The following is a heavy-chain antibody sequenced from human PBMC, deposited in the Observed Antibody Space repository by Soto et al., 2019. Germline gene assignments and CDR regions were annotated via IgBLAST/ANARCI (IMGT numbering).Heavy chain of an antibody. J-gene: IGHJ3*02. CDR2: ISGSGGST. V-gene: IGHV3-23*01. D-gene: IGHD6-6*01. Sequence: GGSLRLSCAASGFTFNTYAMSWVRQAPGKGLEWVSAISGSGGSTHYADSVKGRFTISRDNSKNTVYLQMNSLRAEDTAVYYCTRRAFGSSRAFDIWGQGTVVTVSS. CDR3: TRRAFGSSRAFDI. CDR1: GFTFNTYA.